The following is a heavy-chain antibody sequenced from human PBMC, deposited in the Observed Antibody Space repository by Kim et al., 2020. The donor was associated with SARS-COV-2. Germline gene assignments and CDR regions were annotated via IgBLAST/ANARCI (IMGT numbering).Heavy chain of an antibody. D-gene: IGHD6-13*01. V-gene: IGHV3-23*01. J-gene: IGHJ3*02. Sequence: DPVKGRFTISRDNAKNALYLQMNSLRAEDTAVYYCAKVIRGSRSPDAFDIWGQGTMVTVSS. CDR3: AKVIRGSRSPDAFDI.